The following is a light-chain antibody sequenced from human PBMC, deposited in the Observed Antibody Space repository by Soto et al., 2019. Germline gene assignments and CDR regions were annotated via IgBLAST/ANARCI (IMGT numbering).Light chain of an antibody. CDR3: QLYGDSPMYT. CDR2: GAS. Sequence: EIVLTQSPGTLSLSPGERATLSCRASQSVSDSSLAWYHQKPGQAPRLLIYGASRRATGIPDTFSGSGSGTDFTLTIGRLEPEDFAVYYCQLYGDSPMYTFGQGTKLEIK. J-gene: IGKJ2*01. V-gene: IGKV3-20*01. CDR1: QSVSDSS.